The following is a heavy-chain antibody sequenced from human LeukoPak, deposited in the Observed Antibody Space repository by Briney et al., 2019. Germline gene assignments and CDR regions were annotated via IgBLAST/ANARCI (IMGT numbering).Heavy chain of an antibody. V-gene: IGHV7-4-1*02. CDR2: INTNTGNP. CDR3: ARRGWHRAAAGTPYYYYMDV. J-gene: IGHJ6*03. Sequence: ASVKVSCKASGYTFTSYAMNWVRQAPGQGLEWMGWINTNTGNPTYAQGFTGQFVFSLDTSVSTSYLQISSLKAEDTAVYYCARRGWHRAAAGTPYYYYMDVWGKGTTVTVSS. CDR1: GYTFTSYA. D-gene: IGHD6-13*01.